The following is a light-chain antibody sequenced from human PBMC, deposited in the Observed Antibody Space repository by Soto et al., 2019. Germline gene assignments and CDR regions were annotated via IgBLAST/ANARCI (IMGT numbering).Light chain of an antibody. CDR1: NSNIVRNT. Sequence: QSVLTQPPSASGTPGQMVIICCSGGNSNIVRNTVNWYEHLPGTAPKLLIYSNNPRPSALPDRFSGSKSGTSASLAIRGLQSDDEADYYCVVWDDTINGPVFGGGTKVTVL. CDR2: SNN. V-gene: IGLV1-44*01. CDR3: VVWDDTINGPV. J-gene: IGLJ3*02.